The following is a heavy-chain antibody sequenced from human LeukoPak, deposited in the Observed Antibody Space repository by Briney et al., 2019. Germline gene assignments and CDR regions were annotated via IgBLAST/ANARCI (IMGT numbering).Heavy chain of an antibody. CDR3: ARVVVSSSSDYFDY. V-gene: IGHV3-30*04. CDR2: ISHDGGNK. Sequence: GGSLRLSCAASGFIFSSPVMHWVRQAPGKGLEWVAVISHDGGNKYYADSVKGRFTISRDNSKNTLYLQMNSLRAEDTAVYYCARVVVSSSSDYFDYWGQGTLVTVSS. D-gene: IGHD6-6*01. J-gene: IGHJ4*02. CDR1: GFIFSSPV.